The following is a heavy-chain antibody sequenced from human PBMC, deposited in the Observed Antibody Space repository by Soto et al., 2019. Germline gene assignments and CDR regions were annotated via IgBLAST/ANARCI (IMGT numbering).Heavy chain of an antibody. CDR1: GYSFSNYW. D-gene: IGHD1-26*01. J-gene: IGHJ4*02. Sequence: EVQLVQSGIEVKKPGESLRISCQTSGYSFSNYWIGWVRQMPGKGLEWMGILFPGDSDTKYSPSFQGHVTISVDKSITTAYLLFTSLKASDTALYFCARLPNLYSPYFDFWGQGTLVTVSS. CDR3: ARLPNLYSPYFDF. CDR2: LFPGDSDT. V-gene: IGHV5-51*01.